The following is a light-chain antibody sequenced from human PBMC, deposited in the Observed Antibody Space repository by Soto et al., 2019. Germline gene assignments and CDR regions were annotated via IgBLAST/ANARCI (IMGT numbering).Light chain of an antibody. V-gene: IGLV2-14*01. J-gene: IGLJ1*01. CDR2: DVN. CDR1: SSNVGGYNY. CDR3: CSYTSSSTYV. Sequence: QSALTQPASVSGSPGQSITFSCTETSSNVGGYNYVSWYQQHPGKAPKLMIFDVNNRPSGVSNRFSGSKSGNTASLTISGLQAEDEADYYCCSYTSSSTYVFGTGTKLTVL.